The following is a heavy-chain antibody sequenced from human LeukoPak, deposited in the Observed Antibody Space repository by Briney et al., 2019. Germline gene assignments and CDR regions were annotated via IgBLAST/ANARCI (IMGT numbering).Heavy chain of an antibody. CDR1: GFTFNNAW. Sequence: GGSLRLSCAASGFTFNNAWMTWVRQAPGKGLEWVGRVKSKVDGETIDYGAPVKGRFTITRDGSKNTVFLQMDSLQPEDTAMYYCTIIPPYRYDWMYYFDSWGQGTLVTVSS. V-gene: IGHV3-15*01. CDR2: VKSKVDGETI. D-gene: IGHD1-20*01. J-gene: IGHJ4*02. CDR3: TIIPPYRYDWMYYFDS.